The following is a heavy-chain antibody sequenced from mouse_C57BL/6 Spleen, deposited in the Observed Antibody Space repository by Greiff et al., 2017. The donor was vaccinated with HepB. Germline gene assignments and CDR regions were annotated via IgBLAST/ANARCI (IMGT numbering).Heavy chain of an antibody. V-gene: IGHV1-52*01. CDR1: GYTFTSYW. CDR2: IDPSDSET. D-gene: IGHD2-1*01. Sequence: QVQLQQPGAELVRPGSSVKLSCKASGYTFTSYWMHWVKQRPIQGLEWIGNIDPSDSETHYNQKFKDKATLTVDKSSSTAYMQLSSLTSEDSAVYYCARADYGNVNGDWGQGTSVTVSS. J-gene: IGHJ4*01. CDR3: ARADYGNVNGD.